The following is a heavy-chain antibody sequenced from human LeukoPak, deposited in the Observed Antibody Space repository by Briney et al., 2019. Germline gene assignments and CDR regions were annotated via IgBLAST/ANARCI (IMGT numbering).Heavy chain of an antibody. CDR3: AVAGLSYWYFDL. CDR1: GFTFSSYS. V-gene: IGHV3-21*01. CDR2: ISRSSDYT. J-gene: IGHJ2*01. D-gene: IGHD6-19*01. Sequence: GGSLRLSCAASGFTFSSYSMNWVRQAPGKGLEWVSSISRSSDYTYYADSVKGRFTISRDNAKNSLYLQMNSLRAEDTAVYYCAVAGLSYWYFDLWGRDTLVTVSS.